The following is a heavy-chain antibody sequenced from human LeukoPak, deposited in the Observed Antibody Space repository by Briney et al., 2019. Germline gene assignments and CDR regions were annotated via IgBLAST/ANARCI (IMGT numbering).Heavy chain of an antibody. CDR2: IYGGSST. CDR1: GVTVSSTY. CDR3: ARDGSARDSSKWYPFFDY. J-gene: IGHJ4*02. V-gene: IGHV3-66*02. D-gene: IGHD6-13*01. Sequence: GGSLRLSCAASGVTVSSTYMSWVRQAPGKGLEWVSVIYGGSSTYNADSVRGRFNISRDNPKNTLYLQMNSLRAEDTAVYYCARDGSARDSSKWYPFFDYWGQGTLVTVSS.